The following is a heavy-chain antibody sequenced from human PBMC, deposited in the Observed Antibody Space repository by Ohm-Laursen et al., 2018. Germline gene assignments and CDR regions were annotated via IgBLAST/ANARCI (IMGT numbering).Heavy chain of an antibody. J-gene: IGHJ6*02. V-gene: IGHV1-69*04. CDR3: ARADPRKYCSGGSCRGMDV. CDR1: GGTFSSYA. Sequence: SVKVSCKASGGTFSSYAISWVRQAPGQGLEWMGRIIPILGIANYAQKFQGRVTITADKSTSTAYMELSSLRSEDTAVYYCARADPRKYCSGGSCRGMDVWGQGTTVTVSS. D-gene: IGHD2-15*01. CDR2: IIPILGIA.